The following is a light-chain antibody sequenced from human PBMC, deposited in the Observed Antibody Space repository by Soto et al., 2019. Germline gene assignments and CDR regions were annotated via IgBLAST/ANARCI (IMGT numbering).Light chain of an antibody. Sequence: QSVLTQPASVSGSPGQSITISCTGTSSDVGGYNYVSWYQQHPGKAPKLMIYEVSNRPSGVPDRFSGSKSGNTASLTVSGLQAEDEADYYCSSYAGSDNPDVFGTGTKATVL. CDR3: SSYAGSDNPDV. J-gene: IGLJ1*01. V-gene: IGLV2-8*01. CDR1: SSDVGGYNY. CDR2: EVS.